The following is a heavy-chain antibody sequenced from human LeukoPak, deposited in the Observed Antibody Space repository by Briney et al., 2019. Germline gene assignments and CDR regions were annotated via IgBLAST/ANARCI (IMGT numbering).Heavy chain of an antibody. J-gene: IGHJ3*02. CDR1: GFSLSDYG. Sequence: PGGSLRLSCKVSGFSLSDYGMHWVRQAPGKGLEWVAFIRYDGSNKHYGDFVKGRFIISRDNSENTVYLQMNSLRAEDTAVYYCARDGGYSYGYSVDDAFDIWGQGTMVTVSS. CDR2: IRYDGSNK. V-gene: IGHV3-30*02. D-gene: IGHD5-18*01. CDR3: ARDGGYSYGYSVDDAFDI.